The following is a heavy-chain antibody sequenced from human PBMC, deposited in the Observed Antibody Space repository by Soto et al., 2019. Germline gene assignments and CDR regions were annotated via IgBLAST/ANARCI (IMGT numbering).Heavy chain of an antibody. CDR3: ARDERILEWLGWFDP. D-gene: IGHD3-3*01. CDR1: GGSISSGGYY. Sequence: PSETLSLTCTVSGGSISSGGYYWSWIRQHPGKGLEWIGYIYYSGSTYYNPSLKSRVTISVDTSKNQFSLKLSSVTAADTAVYYCARDERILEWLGWFDPWGQGTLVTVSS. V-gene: IGHV4-31*03. CDR2: IYYSGST. J-gene: IGHJ5*02.